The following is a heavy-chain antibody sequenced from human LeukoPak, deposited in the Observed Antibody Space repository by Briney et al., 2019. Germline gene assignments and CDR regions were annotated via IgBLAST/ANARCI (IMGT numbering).Heavy chain of an antibody. CDR2: IYYRGTT. V-gene: IGHV4-39*01. Sequence: SETLSLTCTVSGGSISSNHYYWAWIGQPPGQGLEWIGSIYYRGTTYYNPSLKSRVTISVDTSNHQFTLKLRSVTAADTSVYYCARHKDDYVWGTFRFDFGHWGQGTLVTVSS. CDR1: GGSISSNHYY. CDR3: ARHKDDYVWGTFRFDFGH. D-gene: IGHD3-16*01. J-gene: IGHJ4*02.